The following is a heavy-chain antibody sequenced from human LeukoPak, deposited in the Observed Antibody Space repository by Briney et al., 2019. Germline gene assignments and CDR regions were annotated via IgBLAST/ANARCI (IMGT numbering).Heavy chain of an antibody. CDR1: GGSISSGGYY. J-gene: IGHJ4*02. Sequence: SETLSLTCTVSGGSISSGGYYWSWIRQHPGKGLEWIGYIYYSGSTYYNPSLKSRVTISVDMSKNQFSLKLSSVTAADTAVYYCARGNYYDSSGYYYRPRGLDYWGQGTLVTVSS. CDR3: ARGNYYDSSGYYYRPRGLDY. D-gene: IGHD3-22*01. CDR2: IYYSGST. V-gene: IGHV4-31*03.